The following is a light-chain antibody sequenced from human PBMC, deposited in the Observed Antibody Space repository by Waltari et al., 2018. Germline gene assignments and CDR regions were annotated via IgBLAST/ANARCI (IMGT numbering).Light chain of an antibody. CDR1: QSVGRY. CDR2: GAS. V-gene: IGKV3-20*01. Sequence: EIVLTQSPRTLSLSPGERATFSCRASQSVGRYLAWYQQKPGQPPRLLIYGASTRATGIPDRFSGSGSGTDFSLIISRLEPEDVAVYFCQKYEALPATFGQGTKVEIK. CDR3: QKYEALPAT. J-gene: IGKJ1*01.